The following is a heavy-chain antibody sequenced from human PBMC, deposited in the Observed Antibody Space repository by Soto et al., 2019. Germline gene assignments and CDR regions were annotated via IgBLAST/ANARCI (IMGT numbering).Heavy chain of an antibody. V-gene: IGHV4-34*01. J-gene: IGHJ6*02. Sequence: PSETLSLTCAVYGGSFSGYYWSWIRQPPGEGLEWIGEINHSGSTNYNPSLKSRVTISVDTSKNQFSLKLSSVTAADTAVYYCARGGGGLRFLEWLPYPYYYYGMDVWGQGTTVTVS. CDR1: GGSFSGYY. CDR3: ARGGGGLRFLEWLPYPYYYYGMDV. CDR2: INHSGST. D-gene: IGHD3-3*01.